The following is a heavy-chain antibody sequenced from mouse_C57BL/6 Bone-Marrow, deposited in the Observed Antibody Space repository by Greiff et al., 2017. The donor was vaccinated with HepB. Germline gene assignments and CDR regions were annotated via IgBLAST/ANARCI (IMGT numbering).Heavy chain of an antibody. CDR3: APHYYGSAMDY. CDR1: GYAFSSSW. J-gene: IGHJ4*01. Sequence: LVKPGASVKISCKASGYAFSSSWMNWVKQRPGKGLEWIGRIYPGDGDTNYNGKFKGKATLTADKSSSTAYMQLSSLTSEDSAVYFCAPHYYGSAMDYWGQGTSVTVSS. CDR2: IYPGDGDT. V-gene: IGHV1-82*01. D-gene: IGHD1-1*01.